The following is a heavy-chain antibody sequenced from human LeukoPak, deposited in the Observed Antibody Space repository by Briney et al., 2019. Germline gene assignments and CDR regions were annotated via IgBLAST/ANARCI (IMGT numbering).Heavy chain of an antibody. CDR3: ASLHDPRYCSGGSCYSGYYYYGMDV. D-gene: IGHD2-15*01. Sequence: PSETLSLTCAVYGGSFSGYYWSWIRQPPGKGLEWIGEINHSGSTNYNPSLKSRVTISVDTSKNQFSLKLSSVTAADTAVYYCASLHDPRYCSGGSCYSGYYYYGMDVWGQGTTVTVSS. J-gene: IGHJ6*02. CDR2: INHSGST. CDR1: GGSFSGYY. V-gene: IGHV4-34*01.